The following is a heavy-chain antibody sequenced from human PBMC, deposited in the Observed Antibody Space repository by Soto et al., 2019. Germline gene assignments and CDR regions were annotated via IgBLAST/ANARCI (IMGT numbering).Heavy chain of an antibody. D-gene: IGHD3-3*01. CDR2: MHPNSGNR. V-gene: IGHV1-8*01. J-gene: IGHJ5*02. CDR3: ARGRHYDVWTSNYRFLGWFDP. Sequence: QVQLVQSGAEVKKPGASVKVSCKASGYTFNNYDINWVRQATGQGLEWMGWMHPNSGNRGYAQKFQGRVTMTRNTSISTAYMELSSLTSEDTAVYYCARGRHYDVWTSNYRFLGWFDPWGQGTLVTVSS. CDR1: GYTFNNYD.